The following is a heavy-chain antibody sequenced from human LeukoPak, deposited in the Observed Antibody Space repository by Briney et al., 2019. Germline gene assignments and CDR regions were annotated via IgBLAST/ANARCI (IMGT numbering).Heavy chain of an antibody. CDR2: ISSSSSYI. D-gene: IGHD3-10*01. J-gene: IGHJ5*02. CDR3: AGETYGSGRDNWFDP. CDR1: GFTFSSYS. Sequence: PGGSLRLSCAASGFTFSSYSMNWVRQAPGKGLEWVSSISSSSSYIYYADSVKGRFTISRDNAKNSLYLQMNSLRAEDTAVYYCAGETYGSGRDNWFDPWGQGTLVTVSS. V-gene: IGHV3-21*01.